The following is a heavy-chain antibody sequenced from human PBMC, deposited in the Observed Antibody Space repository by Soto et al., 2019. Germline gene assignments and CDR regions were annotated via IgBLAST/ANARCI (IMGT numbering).Heavy chain of an antibody. Sequence: SETLSLXXTVSGGSISSGDYYWSWIRQPPGKGLEWIGYIYYSGSTYYKPSLKSRETKSVDTSKNQFSMKMSSVTAADTTVYYCVRAPYYDYVWGSYTGAFDIWGPGTMVTVSS. V-gene: IGHV4-30-4*01. CDR1: GGSISSGDYY. J-gene: IGHJ3*02. CDR2: IYYSGST. CDR3: VRAPYYDYVWGSYTGAFDI. D-gene: IGHD3-16*01.